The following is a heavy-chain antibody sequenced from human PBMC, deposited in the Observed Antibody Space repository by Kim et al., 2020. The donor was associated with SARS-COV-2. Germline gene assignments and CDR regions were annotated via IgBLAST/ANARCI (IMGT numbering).Heavy chain of an antibody. J-gene: IGHJ4*02. CDR1: GGSINSYY. Sequence: SETLSLTCTISGGSINSYYWSWIRQHPGKELEWIGFIYYSGSTNYNPSLKTRVNISLDTSKNQFSLKLTSVTAADTAVYYCARDPLGYKQFDYWGQGTLVTVSS. CDR2: IYYSGST. CDR3: ARDPLGYKQFDY. D-gene: IGHD6-25*01. V-gene: IGHV4-59*13.